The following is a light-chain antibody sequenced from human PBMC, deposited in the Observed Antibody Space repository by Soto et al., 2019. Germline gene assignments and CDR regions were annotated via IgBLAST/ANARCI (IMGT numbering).Light chain of an antibody. J-gene: IGLJ2*01. CDR1: SSNVGSYT. CDR3: AAWDDSLNGVV. Sequence: QSVLTHPPSASGTPGQRVTISCSGSSSNVGSYTVYWYQQLPGTAPKVLIYSGNRRPSGVPARFSGSKSGTSASLAISGLQSEDEADYYCAAWDDSLNGVVFGGGTKLPVL. CDR2: SGN. V-gene: IGLV1-44*01.